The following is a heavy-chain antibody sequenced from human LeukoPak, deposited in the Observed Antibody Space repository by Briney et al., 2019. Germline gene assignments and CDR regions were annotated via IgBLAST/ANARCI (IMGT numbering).Heavy chain of an antibody. CDR3: ARGSQNDAFDI. Sequence: GGSLRLSCAASGFTVSSNYMSWVRQAPGKGLEWVSGINWNGGSTGYADSVKGRFTISRDNAKNSLYLQMNSLRAEVTALYYCARGSQNDAFDIWGQGTMVTVSS. J-gene: IGHJ3*02. CDR2: INWNGGST. CDR1: GFTVSSNY. V-gene: IGHV3-20*04. D-gene: IGHD2-15*01.